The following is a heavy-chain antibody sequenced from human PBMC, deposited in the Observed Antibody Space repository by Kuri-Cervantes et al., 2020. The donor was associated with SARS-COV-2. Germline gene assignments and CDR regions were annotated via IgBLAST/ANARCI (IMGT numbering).Heavy chain of an antibody. V-gene: IGHV1-2*02. CDR1: GYTFTGYY. Sequence: ASAKVSCKASGYTFTGYYMHWVRRAPGQGPEWMGWINPNSGGTNYAQKFQGRVTMTRDTSISTAYMELSRLRSEDTAVYYCATVYYDSSGYYYRWFDPWGQGTLVTVSS. CDR3: ATVYYDSSGYYYRWFDP. CDR2: INPNSGGT. D-gene: IGHD3-22*01. J-gene: IGHJ5*02.